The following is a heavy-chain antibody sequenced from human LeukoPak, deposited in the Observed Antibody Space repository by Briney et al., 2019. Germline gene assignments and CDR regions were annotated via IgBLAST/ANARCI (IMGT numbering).Heavy chain of an antibody. Sequence: GGSLRLSCVASGFTFSSYWMNWVRQAPGKGLEWVASINHNGNVNYYVDSVKGRFTISRDNAKNSLYLQMSNLRAEDTAVYFCARGGGLDVWGQGATVTVSS. V-gene: IGHV3-7*03. CDR2: INHNGNVN. CDR3: ARGGGLDV. CDR1: GFTFSSYW. J-gene: IGHJ6*02. D-gene: IGHD3-16*01.